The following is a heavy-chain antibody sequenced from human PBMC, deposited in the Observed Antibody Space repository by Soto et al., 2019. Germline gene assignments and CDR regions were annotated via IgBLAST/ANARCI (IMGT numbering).Heavy chain of an antibody. CDR3: AIHPSASGDSFDI. V-gene: IGHV4-59*08. CDR1: GGSISPYY. D-gene: IGHD6-13*01. Sequence: QVQLQESGPGLVKPSETLSLTCTVSGGSISPYYWSWIRRPPGKGLEWIGYIFHSGSTNYNPSLKSRVTMSVDTSNNQLSMKLTSVTAADTAVYYCAIHPSASGDSFDIWGQGTLVTVSS. CDR2: IFHSGST. J-gene: IGHJ3*02.